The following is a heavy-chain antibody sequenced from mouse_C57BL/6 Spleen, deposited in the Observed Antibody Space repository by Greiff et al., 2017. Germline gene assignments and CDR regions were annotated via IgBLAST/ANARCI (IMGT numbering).Heavy chain of an antibody. CDR3: ARNGYTWFAY. Sequence: VQLQQSGPELVKPGASVKISCKASGYAFSSSWMNWVQQRPGKGLEWIGRIYPGDGDTNYNGKFKGKATLTADKSSSTAYMQLSSLTSEDSAVYFCARNGYTWFAYWGQGTLVTVSA. CDR2: IYPGDGDT. D-gene: IGHD2-2*01. CDR1: GYAFSSSW. V-gene: IGHV1-82*01. J-gene: IGHJ3*01.